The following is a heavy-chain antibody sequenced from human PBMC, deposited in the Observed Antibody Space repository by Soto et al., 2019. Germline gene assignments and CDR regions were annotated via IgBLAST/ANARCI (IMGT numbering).Heavy chain of an antibody. D-gene: IGHD6-13*01. CDR3: ARVTSSWYPFDP. Sequence: QVQLQQWGAGLLKPSETLSLTCAVYGGSFSGYYWSWIRQPPGKGLEWIGEINHSGSTNYNPSLKSRVTISVATSKNQFSLKLSSVTAADTAVYYCARVTSSWYPFDPWGQGTLVTVSS. J-gene: IGHJ5*02. CDR2: INHSGST. CDR1: GGSFSGYY. V-gene: IGHV4-34*01.